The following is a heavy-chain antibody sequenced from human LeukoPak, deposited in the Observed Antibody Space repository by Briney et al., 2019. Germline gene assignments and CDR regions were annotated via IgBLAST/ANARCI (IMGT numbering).Heavy chain of an antibody. J-gene: IGHJ3*02. CDR1: GGSISIYY. D-gene: IGHD7-27*01. CDR3: ARAELTGDRRDAFDI. CDR2: IYYSGST. V-gene: IGHV4-59*06. Sequence: PSETLSLTCTVSGGSISIYYWSWIRQHPGKGLEWIGYIYYSGSTYYNPSLKSRVTISGDTSKNQFSLKLSSVTAADTAVYYCARAELTGDRRDAFDIWGQGTMVTVSS.